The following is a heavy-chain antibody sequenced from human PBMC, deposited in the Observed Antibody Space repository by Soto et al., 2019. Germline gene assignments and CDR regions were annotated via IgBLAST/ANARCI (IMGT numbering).Heavy chain of an antibody. CDR1: GLTFNNYA. Sequence: PGGSLRLSCAASGLTFNNYAMTWVRPAPGKGLEWVSAISGGGDTTSYADSVKGRFTVSRDGSKNTLYLQMSSLRAEDTALYYCAKGRGGSGSLTPRVDFWGQGTLVTVSS. CDR3: AKGRGGSGSLTPRVDF. J-gene: IGHJ4*02. CDR2: ISGGGDTT. V-gene: IGHV3-23*01. D-gene: IGHD3-10*01.